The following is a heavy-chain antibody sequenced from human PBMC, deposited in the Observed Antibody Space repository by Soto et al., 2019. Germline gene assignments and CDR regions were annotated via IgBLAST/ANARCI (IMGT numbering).Heavy chain of an antibody. D-gene: IGHD5-18*01. CDR1: GGSISSYY. J-gene: IGHJ4*02. CDR2: IYYSGTT. Sequence: QVQLQESGPGLVKPSETLSLTCTVSGGSISSYYWSWIRQPPGKGLEWIGYIYYSGTTNYNPSLKSRVTISVDTSKYQLSLKLSSVTAADTSVYYCARRYGYSFDYWGQGTLVTVSS. CDR3: ARRYGYSFDY. V-gene: IGHV4-59*08.